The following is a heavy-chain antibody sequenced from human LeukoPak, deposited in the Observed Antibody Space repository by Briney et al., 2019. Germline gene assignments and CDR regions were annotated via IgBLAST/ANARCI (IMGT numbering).Heavy chain of an antibody. CDR1: GVSLATSGVG. V-gene: IGHV2-5*02. D-gene: IGHD4-11*01. J-gene: IGHJ4*02. Sequence: ESGPTVVKPTQTLTLTCTFSGVSLATSGVGVCWIRQPPGKALELLALISWDDDERYSPSLKSRLTITKDTSKNQVVLTITNMDPVDTATYYCAHITTVTCADYRGQGTLITVS. CDR2: ISWDDDE. CDR3: AHITTVTCADY.